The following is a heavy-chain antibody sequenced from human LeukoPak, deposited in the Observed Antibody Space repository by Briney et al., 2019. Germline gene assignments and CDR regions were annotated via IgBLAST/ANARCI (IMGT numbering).Heavy chain of an antibody. Sequence: ETLSLTCTVSGGSISSSSYYWGWIRQPPGKGLEWVSAISGSGGSTYYADSVKGRFTISRDNSKNTLYLQMNSLRAEDTAVYYCAKDRPPDYWGQGTLVTVSS. J-gene: IGHJ4*02. CDR1: GGSISSSSYY. CDR3: AKDRPPDY. V-gene: IGHV3-23*01. CDR2: ISGSGGST. D-gene: IGHD1-14*01.